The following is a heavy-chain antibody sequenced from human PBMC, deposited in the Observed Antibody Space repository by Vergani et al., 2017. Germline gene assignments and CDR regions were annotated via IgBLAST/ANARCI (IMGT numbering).Heavy chain of an antibody. V-gene: IGHV4-59*01. CDR3: ARNDGFGELPSPYYFDY. Sequence: QVQLQESGPGLVKPSETPSLTCTVSGGSISSYYWSWIRQPPGKGLEWIGYIYYSGSTNYNPSLKSRVTISVDTSKNQFSLKLSSVTAADTAVYYCARNDGFGELPSPYYFDYWGQGTLVTVSS. J-gene: IGHJ4*02. D-gene: IGHD3-10*01. CDR1: GGSISSYY. CDR2: IYYSGST.